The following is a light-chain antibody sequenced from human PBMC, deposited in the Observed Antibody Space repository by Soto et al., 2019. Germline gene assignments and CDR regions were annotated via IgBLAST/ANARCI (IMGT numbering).Light chain of an antibody. CDR3: QHYNHWPVT. V-gene: IGKV3-15*01. Sequence: EIVMTQSPATLSVSPGERATLSCRASQSVSSDLAWYQQKPGQAPRLLISDASTRATGIPARFSGSGSGTDFTLTISSLQSEDFAVYYCQHYNHWPVTFGQGTRLEIK. J-gene: IGKJ5*01. CDR2: DAS. CDR1: QSVSSD.